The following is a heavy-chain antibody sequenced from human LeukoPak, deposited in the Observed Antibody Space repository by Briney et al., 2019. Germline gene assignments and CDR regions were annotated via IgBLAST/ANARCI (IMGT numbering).Heavy chain of an antibody. CDR1: GGSISSSSYY. D-gene: IGHD3-3*01. Sequence: SETLSLTCTVSGGSISSSSYYWGWIRQPPGKGLEWIGSIYYSGSTYYNPSLKSRVTISVDTSKNQFSLKLSSVTAADTAVYYCARTGRQKDFWSGYYKTPQYYFDYWGQGTLVTVSS. CDR2: IYYSGST. J-gene: IGHJ4*02. V-gene: IGHV4-39*01. CDR3: ARTGRQKDFWSGYYKTPQYYFDY.